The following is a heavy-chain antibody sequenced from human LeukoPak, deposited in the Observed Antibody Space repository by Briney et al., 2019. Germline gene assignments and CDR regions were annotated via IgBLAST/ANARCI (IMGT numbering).Heavy chain of an antibody. Sequence: SVKVSCKASGGTFSSNAISWVRQAPGQGLEWMGGIIPIFGTTNYAQKFQGRVTITADESTSTAYMELSSLRSEDTAVYYCARALYSSSWYVTNVNYYYGMDVWGQGTTVTVSS. CDR1: GGTFSSNA. J-gene: IGHJ6*02. CDR2: IIPIFGTT. V-gene: IGHV1-69*13. D-gene: IGHD6-13*01. CDR3: ARALYSSSWYVTNVNYYYGMDV.